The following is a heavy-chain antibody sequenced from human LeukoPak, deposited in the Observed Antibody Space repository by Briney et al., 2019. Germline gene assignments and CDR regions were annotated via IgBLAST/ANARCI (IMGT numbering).Heavy chain of an antibody. CDR3: ARASPRVYSYGQRKYYFDY. Sequence: PSETLSLTCTVSGGSISSFYWSSLRQPAGKGLEWIGRIYTTGSTNYNPSLKSRVTMSVDTSKNQFSLKLSSVTAADTAVYYCARASPRVYSYGQRKYYFDYWGQGTLVTVSS. CDR1: GGSISSFY. D-gene: IGHD5-18*01. CDR2: IYTTGST. J-gene: IGHJ4*02. V-gene: IGHV4-4*07.